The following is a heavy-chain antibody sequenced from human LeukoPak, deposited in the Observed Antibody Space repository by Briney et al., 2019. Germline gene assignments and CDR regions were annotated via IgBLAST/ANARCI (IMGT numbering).Heavy chain of an antibody. D-gene: IGHD2-21*01. CDR1: GGSISSGSYY. V-gene: IGHV4-61*02. CDR3: AREVYCGGDCHTPAEYFQH. Sequence: SETLSLTCTVSGGSISSGSYYWSWIRQPAGKGLEWIGRIYTSGSTNYNPSLKSLVTISVDTSKNQFSMKLSSVTAADTAVYYCAREVYCGGDCHTPAEYFQHWGQGTLVTVSS. J-gene: IGHJ1*01. CDR2: IYTSGST.